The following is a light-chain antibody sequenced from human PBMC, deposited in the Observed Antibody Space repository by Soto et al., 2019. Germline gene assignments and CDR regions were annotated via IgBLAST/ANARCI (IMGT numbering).Light chain of an antibody. Sequence: EIVLTQYQATLYLPPAEKTTISCRASQSVSNYLAWYQQKPGQAPRLLIYDASNRASGIPARFSGSESGTDFTLTISSLEREDFAVYYCQQRSNWPPVSFGGGTKVDSK. V-gene: IGKV3-11*01. CDR2: DAS. CDR3: QQRSNWPPVS. J-gene: IGKJ4*01. CDR1: QSVSNY.